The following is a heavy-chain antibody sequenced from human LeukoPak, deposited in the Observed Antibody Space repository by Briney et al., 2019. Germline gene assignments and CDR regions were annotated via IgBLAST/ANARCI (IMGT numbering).Heavy chain of an antibody. Sequence: GGSLGLSCAASGFTFSSYGMHWVRQAPGKGLEWVAVIWYDGSNKYYADSVKGRFTISRDNSKNTLYLQMNSLRAEDTAVYYCARDLVGRFLEWNPGFDYWGQGTLVTVSS. CDR2: IWYDGSNK. CDR1: GFTFSSYG. V-gene: IGHV3-33*01. J-gene: IGHJ4*02. D-gene: IGHD3-3*01. CDR3: ARDLVGRFLEWNPGFDY.